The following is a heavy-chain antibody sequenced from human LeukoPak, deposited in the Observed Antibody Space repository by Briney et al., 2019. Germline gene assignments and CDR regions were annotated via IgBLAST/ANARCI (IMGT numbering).Heavy chain of an antibody. CDR2: IYYIGRT. Sequence: PSETLSLTCTVSGGSISSYYWSWLRQPRGKELAGIGYIYYIGRTKYNPSLKSRVTISVDTSKNQFSLKLSSVTAADTAVYYCARGSSSWSDYWGQGTLVTVSS. V-gene: IGHV4-59*01. J-gene: IGHJ4*02. CDR3: ARGSSSWSDY. CDR1: GGSISSYY. D-gene: IGHD6-13*01.